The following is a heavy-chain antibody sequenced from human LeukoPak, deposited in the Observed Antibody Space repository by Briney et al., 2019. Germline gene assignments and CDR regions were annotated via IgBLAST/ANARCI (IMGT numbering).Heavy chain of an antibody. V-gene: IGHV3-48*01. CDR3: ARDPCHGALDY. CDR1: GFTFSSYS. J-gene: IGHJ4*02. Sequence: GSLRLSCAASGFTFSSYSMNWVRQAPGKGLEWVSYISSSSSTIYYADSVKGRFTISRDNAKNSLYLQMNSLRAEDTAVYYCARDPCHGALDYWGQGALVTVSS. D-gene: IGHD2-2*01. CDR2: ISSSSSTI.